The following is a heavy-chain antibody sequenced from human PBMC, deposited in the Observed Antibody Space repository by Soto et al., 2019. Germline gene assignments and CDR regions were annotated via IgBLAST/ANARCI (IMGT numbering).Heavy chain of an antibody. CDR3: AHRLGLTGPDAFDI. CDR2: IYWDDDK. J-gene: IGHJ3*02. CDR1: GFSLSTSGVG. V-gene: IGHV2-5*02. Sequence: QITLKESGPTLVKPTQTLTLTCTFSGFSLSTSGVGVGWIRQSPGKALEWLALIYWDDDKRYSPSLKSRLTITKDHSKNQVVLTMTNMDPVDTATYYCAHRLGLTGPDAFDIWGQGTMVTVSS.